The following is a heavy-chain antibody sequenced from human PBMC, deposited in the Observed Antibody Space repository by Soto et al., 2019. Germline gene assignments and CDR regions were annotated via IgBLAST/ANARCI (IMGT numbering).Heavy chain of an antibody. CDR3: AKEERYCSSTSCYAGIGNFDY. CDR1: GFNFSSYA. J-gene: IGHJ4*02. V-gene: IGHV3-23*01. D-gene: IGHD2-2*01. CDR2: ISGSGGST. Sequence: GGSLRLSCAASGFNFSSYAMSWVRQAPGKGLEWVSAISGSGGSTYYADSVKGRFTISRDNSKNTLYLQMNSLRAEDTAVYYCAKEERYCSSTSCYAGIGNFDYWGQGTLVTVSS.